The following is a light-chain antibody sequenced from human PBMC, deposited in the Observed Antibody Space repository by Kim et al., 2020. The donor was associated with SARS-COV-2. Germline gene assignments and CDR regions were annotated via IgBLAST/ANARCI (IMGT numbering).Light chain of an antibody. J-gene: IGLJ3*02. CDR2: DTT. CDR3: LLSYSGPWV. CDR1: TGNVTSGHY. Sequence: PGGTGTLTCGSSTGNVTSGHYPYWFQQRPGQAPRTPIYDTTKKHSRTPARFSGSLLGGKAALTLSGAQPEDEADYYCLLSYSGPWVFGTGTQLTVL. V-gene: IGLV7-46*01.